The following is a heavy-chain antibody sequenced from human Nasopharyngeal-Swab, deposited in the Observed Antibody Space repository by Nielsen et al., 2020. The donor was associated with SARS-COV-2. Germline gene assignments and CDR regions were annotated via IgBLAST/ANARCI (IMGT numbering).Heavy chain of an antibody. V-gene: IGHV1-69*10. J-gene: IGHJ6*02. D-gene: IGHD6-13*01. CDR2: IIPILGIA. CDR1: GGTFSSYA. CDR3: ARASRAAAGPNYYYYYGMDV. Sequence: SVKVSCKASGGTFSSYAISWVRQAPGQGLEWMGGIIPILGIANYAQKFQGRVTITADKSTSPAYMELSSLRSEDTAVYYCARASRAAAGPNYYYYYGMDVWGQGTTVTVSS.